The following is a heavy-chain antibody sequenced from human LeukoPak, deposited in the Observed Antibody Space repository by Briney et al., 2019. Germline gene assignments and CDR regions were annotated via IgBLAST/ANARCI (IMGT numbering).Heavy chain of an antibody. V-gene: IGHV1-2*06. CDR2: INPNSGGT. D-gene: IGHD6-6*01. J-gene: IGHJ4*02. Sequence: GASVKVSCMASGYTFTGYYMHWVRQAPGQGLEWMGRINPNSGGTNYAQKFQGRVTMTRDTSISTAYMELSRLRSDDTAVYYCARGDLTSIAARISFDYWGQGTLVTVSS. CDR3: ARGDLTSIAARISFDY. CDR1: GYTFTGYY.